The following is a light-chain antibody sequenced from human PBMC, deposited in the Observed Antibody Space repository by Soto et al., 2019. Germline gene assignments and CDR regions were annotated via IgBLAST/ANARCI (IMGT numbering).Light chain of an antibody. CDR3: QQYYTNSPT. CDR1: QSVLYRSSNRNY. J-gene: IGKJ4*01. V-gene: IGKV4-1*01. Sequence: DIVMTQSPDSLAVSLGERATINCKSSQSVLYRSSNRNYLAWYQQKPGQPPKLLIYWASTRESGVPDRFSGSGSGKDFTLAISSLQAEDVAVYYCQQYYTNSPTFGGGTKVEMK. CDR2: WAS.